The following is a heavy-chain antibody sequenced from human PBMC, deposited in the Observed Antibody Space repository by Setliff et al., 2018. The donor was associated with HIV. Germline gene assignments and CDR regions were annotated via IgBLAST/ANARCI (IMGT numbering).Heavy chain of an antibody. CDR1: GWSFSGYY. CDR3: ARVGYNGSGRYSFDY. Sequence: SETLSLTCAVYGWSFSGYYWSWIRQPPGQGPQWIGSIHTSGSTKYNPSPKRRVTISADTSKNQFSLNFSSVTAAETAVYYCARVGYNGSGRYSFDYWGQGTLVTVSS. J-gene: IGHJ4*02. V-gene: IGHV4-59*10. CDR2: IHTSGST. D-gene: IGHD3-10*01.